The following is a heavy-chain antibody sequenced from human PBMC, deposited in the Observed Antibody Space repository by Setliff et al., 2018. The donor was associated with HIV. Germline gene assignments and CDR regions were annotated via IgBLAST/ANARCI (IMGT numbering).Heavy chain of an antibody. Sequence: GGSLRLSCAASGFTFDKYIMSWVRQAPGKGLEWVSAISDNGGSTYYADSMEGRFTISRDNSKNTLYLQLSGLRAEDTAVYYCASIYTAGTELLTDYWGQGTLVTVSS. J-gene: IGHJ4*01. CDR1: GFTFDKYI. CDR3: ASIYTAGTELLTDY. D-gene: IGHD6-19*01. CDR2: ISDNGGST. V-gene: IGHV3-23*01.